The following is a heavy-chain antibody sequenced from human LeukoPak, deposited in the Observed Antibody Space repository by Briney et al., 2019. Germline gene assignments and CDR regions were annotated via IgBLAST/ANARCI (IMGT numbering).Heavy chain of an antibody. CDR2: IRYDGSNK. CDR3: ARLRGYFYYMDV. J-gene: IGHJ6*03. Sequence: GGSLRLSCETSGFSFSTYWMSWVRQAPGKGLEWVAFIRYDGSNKYYADSVKGRFTISRDNAKNSLSLQMNSLRAEDTAVYYCARLRGYFYYMDVWGKGTTVTISS. CDR1: GFSFSTYW. V-gene: IGHV3-33*08. D-gene: IGHD4-17*01.